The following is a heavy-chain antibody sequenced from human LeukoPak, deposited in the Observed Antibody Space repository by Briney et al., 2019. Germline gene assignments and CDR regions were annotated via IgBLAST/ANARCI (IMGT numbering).Heavy chain of an antibody. Sequence: SETLSLTCSVSGGSISTYYYSWIRQPPGKGLEWIGYVYYSGNTNYNPSLKSRVTISLDTSKNQLSLKMTSVSAADTAMYYCASGPESYYFDYWGQGTLVTVSS. CDR2: VYYSGNT. V-gene: IGHV4-59*01. CDR3: ASGPESYYFDY. J-gene: IGHJ4*02. CDR1: GGSISTYY.